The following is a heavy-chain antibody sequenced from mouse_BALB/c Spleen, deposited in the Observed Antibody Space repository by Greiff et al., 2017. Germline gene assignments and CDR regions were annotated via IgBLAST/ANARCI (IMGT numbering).Heavy chain of an antibody. CDR2: ISSGGSYT. Sequence: EVMLVESGGDLVKPGGSLKLSCAASGFTFSSHGMSWVRQTPDKRLEWVATISSGGSYTYYPDSVKGRFTISRDNAKNTLYLQMSSLKSEDTAMYYCARQGYYGSSDYAMDYWGQGTSVTVSS. V-gene: IGHV5-6*01. D-gene: IGHD1-1*01. CDR3: ARQGYYGSSDYAMDY. CDR1: GFTFSSHG. J-gene: IGHJ4*01.